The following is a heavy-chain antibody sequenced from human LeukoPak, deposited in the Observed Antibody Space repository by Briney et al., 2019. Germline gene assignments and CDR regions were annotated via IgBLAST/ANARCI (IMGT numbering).Heavy chain of an antibody. CDR2: TYDSGST. D-gene: IGHD6-19*01. J-gene: IGHJ4*02. V-gene: IGHV4-39*01. CDR1: GGSISSSSYY. Sequence: PSESLSLTCTVSGGSISSSSYYWAWMRQPPGKGLGWIGSTYDSGSTYYNPSLKSRVTISVDTSKNQFPLKVRSVTAADTAVYYCARHTIAVASTFDYWGQGTLVTVS. CDR3: ARHTIAVASTFDY.